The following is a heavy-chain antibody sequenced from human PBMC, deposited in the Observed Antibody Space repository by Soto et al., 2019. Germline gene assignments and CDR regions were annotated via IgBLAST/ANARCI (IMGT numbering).Heavy chain of an antibody. J-gene: IGHJ5*02. CDR3: AGKDTIFGVVTWFDP. Sequence: QVQLVQSGAEVKKPGSSVKVSCKASGGTFSSYAISWVRQAPGQGLEWMGGIIPIFGTANYAQKFQGRVTITAEESTSTAYMEMSSLRSEDTAVYYCAGKDTIFGVVTWFDPWGQGTLVTVSS. CDR1: GGTFSSYA. CDR2: IIPIFGTA. V-gene: IGHV1-69*01. D-gene: IGHD3-3*01.